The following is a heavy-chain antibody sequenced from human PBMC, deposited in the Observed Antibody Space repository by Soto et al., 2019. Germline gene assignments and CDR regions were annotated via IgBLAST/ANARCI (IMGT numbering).Heavy chain of an antibody. D-gene: IGHD3-10*01. CDR1: GGSISSSSYY. V-gene: IGHV4-39*01. CDR2: IYYGGIT. Sequence: QLQLQESGPGLVKPSETLSLNCTVSGGSISSSSYYWGWIRQPPGKGMEWIGSIYYGGITYYNPSLNTRVTMSVDTSKNQFSLRLTSVTAADTAVYYCARLNLFGELWGDYWGQGTLVAVSS. J-gene: IGHJ4*02. CDR3: ARLNLFGELWGDY.